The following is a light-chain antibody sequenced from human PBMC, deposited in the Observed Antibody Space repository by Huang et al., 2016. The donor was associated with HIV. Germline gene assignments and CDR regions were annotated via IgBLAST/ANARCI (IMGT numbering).Light chain of an antibody. CDR1: QGIRND. Sequence: AIQMTQSPSSLSASVGDRVTITCRASQGIRNDLGWYQQKPGKAPKLLIYAASSLKSGVASRFSGSGSGTDFTLTISSLQPEDFATYYCLQDYNYPLTFGGGTTVEIK. V-gene: IGKV1-6*01. CDR3: LQDYNYPLT. J-gene: IGKJ4*01. CDR2: AAS.